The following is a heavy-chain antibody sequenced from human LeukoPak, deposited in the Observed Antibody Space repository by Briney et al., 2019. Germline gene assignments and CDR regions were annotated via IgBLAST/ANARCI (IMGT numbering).Heavy chain of an antibody. Sequence: GGSLRLFCAASGFTFSNYSMNWVRQAPRKGLEWVSYISSSSSTIYSADSVKGRFTISRDNAKNSLYLQMNSLRPEDTALYYCAKDLSSAITSALVLDVWGQGTTV. CDR3: AKDLSSAITSALVLDV. D-gene: IGHD3-22*01. V-gene: IGHV3-48*01. CDR2: ISSSSSTI. CDR1: GFTFSNYS. J-gene: IGHJ6*02.